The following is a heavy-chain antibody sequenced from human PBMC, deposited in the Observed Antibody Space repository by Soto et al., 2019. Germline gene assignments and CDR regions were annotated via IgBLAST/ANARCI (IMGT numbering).Heavy chain of an antibody. Sequence: EVQLVESGGGLVQPGESLTLSCAASGYTFSSYWMHWVRQAPGKGLVWVSRIKSEGSGTYYADSVKGRLTISRGNAKNTIYLKMKVLSVEDTAVDFRASWDGDRYEGHVCLGRHWGQGTLVNGSS. CDR3: ASWDGDRYEGHVCLGRH. CDR1: GYTFSSYW. J-gene: IGHJ4*02. D-gene: IGHD2-21*01. V-gene: IGHV3-74*01. CDR2: IKSEGSGT.